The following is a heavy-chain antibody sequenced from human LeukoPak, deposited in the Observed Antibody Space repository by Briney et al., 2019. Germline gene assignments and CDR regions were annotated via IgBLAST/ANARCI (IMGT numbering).Heavy chain of an antibody. J-gene: IGHJ4*02. V-gene: IGHV5-51*01. CDR1: GYSFTSYW. CDR2: IYPGDSDT. CDR3: ARGGQQLDNYFDY. Sequence: GESLKISCKGSGYSFTSYWIGWVRQMPGKGLEWMGIIYPGDSDTTYSPSFQVQVTISADKSISTAYLQWSSLKASDTAMYYCARGGQQLDNYFDYWGQGTLVTVSS. D-gene: IGHD6-13*01.